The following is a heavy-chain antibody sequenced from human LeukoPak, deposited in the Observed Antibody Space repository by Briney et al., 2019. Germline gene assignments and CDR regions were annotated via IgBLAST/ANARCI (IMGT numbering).Heavy chain of an antibody. J-gene: IGHJ6*02. CDR1: GFIFTNYF. CDR2: INHNGNVN. V-gene: IGHV3-7*03. Sequence: GGSLRLSCAASGFIFTNYFMSWVRQAPGKGLEWVASINHNGNVNYYVDSVKGRFTISRDNAKNSLYLQMSNLRAEDTAVYFCARGGGLDVWGQGATVTVSS. CDR3: ARGGGLDV. D-gene: IGHD3-16*01.